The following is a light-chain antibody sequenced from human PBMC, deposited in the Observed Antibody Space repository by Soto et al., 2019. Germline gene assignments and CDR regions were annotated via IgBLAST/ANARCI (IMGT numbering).Light chain of an antibody. CDR2: AAS. V-gene: IGKV1-27*01. Sequence: DIQMTQSPSSLSASVGDRVTITCRASQGISNYLAWYQQKPGKVPKLLIYAASTLQSGVPSRFSSSESGTDFTLTISSLQPEDVATCYCQKYNSCHQLTFGGGTKVEIK. CDR1: QGISNY. J-gene: IGKJ4*01. CDR3: QKYNSCHQLT.